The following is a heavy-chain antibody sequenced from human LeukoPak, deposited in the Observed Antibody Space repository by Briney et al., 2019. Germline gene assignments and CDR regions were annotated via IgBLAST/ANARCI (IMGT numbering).Heavy chain of an antibody. D-gene: IGHD3-16*01. CDR1: GIIITSYW. Sequence: GGSLRLSCAASGIIITSYWMSWVRQTPGKGLEWVANIKQDGSEKNFVDSVKGRFTIFRDNARNSLYLQMNSLRAEDTAVYYCASHSYGYNHWGQGTLVIVSS. CDR2: IKQDGSEK. V-gene: IGHV3-7*01. J-gene: IGHJ5*02. CDR3: ASHSYGYNH.